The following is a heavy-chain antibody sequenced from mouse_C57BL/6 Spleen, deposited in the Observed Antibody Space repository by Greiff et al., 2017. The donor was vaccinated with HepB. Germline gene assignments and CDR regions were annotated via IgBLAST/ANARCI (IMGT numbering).Heavy chain of an antibody. D-gene: IGHD1-1*01. J-gene: IGHJ4*01. CDR1: GFTFSDYG. CDR2: ISSGSSTI. Sequence: EVKLMESGGGLVKPGGSLKLSCAASGFTFSDYGMHWVRQAPEKGLEWVAYISSGSSTIYYADTVKGRFTISRDNAKNNLFLQMTSLRSEDTAMYYYARRIGTTLVAVYYYAMDYWGQGTSVTVSS. V-gene: IGHV5-17*01. CDR3: ARRIGTTLVAVYYYAMDY.